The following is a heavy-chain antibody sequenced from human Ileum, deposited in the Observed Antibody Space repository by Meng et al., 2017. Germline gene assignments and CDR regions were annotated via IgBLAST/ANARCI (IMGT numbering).Heavy chain of an antibody. D-gene: IGHD3-3*01. CDR2: IIPILGIA. J-gene: IGHJ4*02. CDR1: GGTFSSYT. Sequence: QVQLVQSGAEVKKPGSSVKVSCKASGGTFSSYTISWVRQAPGQGLEWMGRIIPILGIANYAQKFQGRVTITADKSTSTAYMELSSLRSEDTAVYYCARSSLGWPFLPFDYWGQGTLVTV. V-gene: IGHV1-69*02. CDR3: ARSSLGWPFLPFDY.